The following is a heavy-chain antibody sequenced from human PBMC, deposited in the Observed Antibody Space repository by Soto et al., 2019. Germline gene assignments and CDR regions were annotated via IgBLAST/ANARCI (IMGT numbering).Heavy chain of an antibody. CDR2: IWVDASHE. Sequence: QVHLVESGGGVVQPGTSLRLSCAASGFSFSDYGMHWVRQAPGKGLEWLTIIWVDASHEYYADSVKGRFTISRDNSNNTLYLQLNSLTADDTAVYFCARDQGRATADGPLGNGLDVWGQGTAVTVSS. J-gene: IGHJ6*02. D-gene: IGHD6-13*01. CDR1: GFSFSDYG. CDR3: ARDQGRATADGPLGNGLDV. V-gene: IGHV3-33*01.